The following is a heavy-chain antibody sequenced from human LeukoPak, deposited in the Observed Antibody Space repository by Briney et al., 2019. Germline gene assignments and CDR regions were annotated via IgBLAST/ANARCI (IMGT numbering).Heavy chain of an antibody. V-gene: IGHV4-34*01. CDR1: GGSFSGYY. CDR3: ARGRGYSYVFDY. CDR2: INHSGSA. D-gene: IGHD5-18*01. Sequence: KPSETLSLTCAVYGGSFSGYYWSWIRQPPGKGLEWIGEINHSGSANYNPSLKSRVTISVDTSKNQLSLKLSSVTAADTAVYYCARGRGYSYVFDYWGQGTLVTVSS. J-gene: IGHJ4*02.